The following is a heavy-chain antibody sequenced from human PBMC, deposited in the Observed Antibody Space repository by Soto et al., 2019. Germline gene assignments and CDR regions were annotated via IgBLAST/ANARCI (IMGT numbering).Heavy chain of an antibody. D-gene: IGHD3-3*01. J-gene: IGHJ6*02. CDR2: ISYDGSNK. CDR1: GFTFSSYG. Sequence: GGSLRLSCAASGFTFSSYGMHWVRQAPGKGLEWVAVISYDGSNKYYADSVKGRFTISRDNSKNTLYLQMNSLRAEDTAVYYCARSYYDFWSGRYYYYGMDVWGQGTAVTVSS. V-gene: IGHV3-30*03. CDR3: ARSYYDFWSGRYYYYGMDV.